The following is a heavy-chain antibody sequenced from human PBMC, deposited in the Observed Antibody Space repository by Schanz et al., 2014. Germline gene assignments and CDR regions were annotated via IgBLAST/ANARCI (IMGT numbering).Heavy chain of an antibody. CDR1: GFTFSNFA. V-gene: IGHV3-11*01. J-gene: IGHJ3*02. Sequence: QVRLMESGGGVVRPGGSLRLSCAASGFTFSNFAMTWVRQAPGKGLEWLSYISRDGTTSYYADSVKGRFTISRDNAKNSLYLEMTSLRGEDTAVYYCARENLNWEAFDIWGQGTVVTVSS. CDR2: ISRDGTTS. D-gene: IGHD7-27*01. CDR3: ARENLNWEAFDI.